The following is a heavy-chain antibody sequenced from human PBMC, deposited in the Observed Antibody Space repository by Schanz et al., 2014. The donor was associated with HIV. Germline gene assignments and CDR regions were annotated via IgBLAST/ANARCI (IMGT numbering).Heavy chain of an antibody. J-gene: IGHJ5*02. CDR3: TGGLYYDSIPFDP. CDR1: EFIFSSYA. V-gene: IGHV3-30*09. CDR2: ISYDGNNK. D-gene: IGHD3-22*01. Sequence: QVQLVESGGGVVQPGRSLRLSCAASEFIFSSYAMHWVRQAPGKGLEWVAPISYDGNNKYYAESGKGRFAISRDNSKNTLFLQMNSLRAEDTAIYYCTGGLYYDSIPFDPWGQGTLVTVSS.